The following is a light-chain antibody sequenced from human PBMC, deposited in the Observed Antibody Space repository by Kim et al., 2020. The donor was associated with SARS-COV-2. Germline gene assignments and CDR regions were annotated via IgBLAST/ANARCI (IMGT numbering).Light chain of an antibody. J-gene: IGKJ4*01. CDR1: HGVGIS. CDR2: DAS. CDR3: QQRGNWPPALT. Sequence: PGEGATLSSRASHGVGISLAWYQQTPGQAARLLIYDASIRATGIPDRFSGSGSGTDFTLTIGSLEPRDFAIYYCQQRGNWPPALTFGGGTKVDIK. V-gene: IGKV3-11*01.